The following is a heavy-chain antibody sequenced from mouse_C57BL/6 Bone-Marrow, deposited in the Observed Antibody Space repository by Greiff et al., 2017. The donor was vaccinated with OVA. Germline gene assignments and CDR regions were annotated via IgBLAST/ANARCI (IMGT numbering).Heavy chain of an antibody. CDR3: TGDRWLPDY. Sequence: EVKVVESGEGLVKPGGSLKLSCAASGFTFSSYAMSWVRQTPEKRLEWVAYISSGGDYIYYADTVKGRFTISRDNARNTLYLQMSSLKSEDTAMYYCTGDRWLPDYWGQGTTLTVSS. D-gene: IGHD2-2*01. V-gene: IGHV5-9-1*02. CDR1: GFTFSSYA. CDR2: ISSGGDYI. J-gene: IGHJ2*01.